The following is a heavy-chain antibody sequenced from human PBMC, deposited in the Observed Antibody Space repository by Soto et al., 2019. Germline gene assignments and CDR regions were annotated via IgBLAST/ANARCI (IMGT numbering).Heavy chain of an antibody. CDR1: GFSLSTSGVG. CDR3: AHRRNGLDP. CDR2: IYWDDSK. J-gene: IGHJ5*02. V-gene: IGHV2-5*02. D-gene: IGHD4-4*01. Sequence: QITLKETGPTLVKPTQTLTLTCTFSGFSLSTSGVGVGWIRQPPGKALEWLALIYWDDSKRYSPSLESRLTITKDTSKNQVVLTMTNMDPVDTATYYCAHRRNGLDPWGQGILVTVSS.